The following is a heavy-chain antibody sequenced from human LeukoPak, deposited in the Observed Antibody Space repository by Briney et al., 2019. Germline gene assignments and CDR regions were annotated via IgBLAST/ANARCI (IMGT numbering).Heavy chain of an antibody. D-gene: IGHD5-18*01. J-gene: IGHJ4*02. CDR2: ISWNSGTI. CDR3: AKSRGYSYVSHFDY. Sequence: GGSLRLSCAASGFTFSSYAMNWVRQAPGKGLEWVSGISWNSGTIGYADSVKGRFTISRDSAKNSLYLQMNSLRPEDTALYYCAKSRGYSYVSHFDYWGQGTLVTVSS. V-gene: IGHV3-9*01. CDR1: GFTFSSYA.